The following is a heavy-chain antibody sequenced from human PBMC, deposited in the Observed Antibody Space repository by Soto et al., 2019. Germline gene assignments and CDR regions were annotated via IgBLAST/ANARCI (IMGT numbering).Heavy chain of an antibody. D-gene: IGHD6-19*01. CDR2: INAGNGNT. CDR3: ARVGQWLVHKGPFDP. V-gene: IGHV1-3*01. CDR1: GYTFTSYA. J-gene: IGHJ5*02. Sequence: ASVKVSCKASGYTFTSYAMHWVRQAPGQRLEWMGWINAGNGNTKYSQKFQGRVTITRDTSASTAYMELSSLRSEDTAVYYCARVGQWLVHKGPFDPWGEGTLVTVSS.